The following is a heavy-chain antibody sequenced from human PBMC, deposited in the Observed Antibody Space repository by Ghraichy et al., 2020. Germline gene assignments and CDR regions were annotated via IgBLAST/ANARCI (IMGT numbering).Heavy chain of an antibody. V-gene: IGHV3-30*03. CDR1: GFTFSSYG. CDR3: APMVYSGSYSHLDY. D-gene: IGHD1-26*01. J-gene: IGHJ4*02. CDR2: ISYDGSNK. Sequence: GESLNISCAASGFTFSSYGMHWVRQAPGKGLEWVAVISYDGSNKYYADSVKGRFTISRDNSKNTLYLQMNSLRAEDTAVYYCAPMVYSGSYSHLDYWGQGTLVTVSS.